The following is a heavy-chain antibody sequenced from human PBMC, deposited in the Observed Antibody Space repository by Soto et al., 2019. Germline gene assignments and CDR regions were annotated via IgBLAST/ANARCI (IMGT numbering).Heavy chain of an antibody. CDR1: GGSISSSSYY. CDR2: IYYSGST. V-gene: IGHV4-39*01. CDR3: ATLKTAAIWISD. J-gene: IGHJ4*02. Sequence: PSETLSLTCTVSGGSISSSSYYWGWIRQPPGKGLEWIGSIYYSGSTYYNPSLKSRVTISVDTSKNQFSLKLSSVTAADTAVYYCATLKTAAIWISDWGQGTLVTVSS. D-gene: IGHD3-3*01.